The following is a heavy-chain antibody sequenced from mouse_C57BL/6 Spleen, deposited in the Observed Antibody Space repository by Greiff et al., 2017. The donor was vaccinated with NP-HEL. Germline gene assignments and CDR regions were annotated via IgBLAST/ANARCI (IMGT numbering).Heavy chain of an antibody. CDR2: IYPGDGDT. V-gene: IGHV1-82*01. CDR3: ARGYYGDY. Sequence: VQLQQSGPELVKPGASVKISCKASGYAFSSSWMNWVKQRPGKGLEWIGRIYPGDGDTNYNGKFKGKATLTADTSSSTAYMQLSSLTSEDSAVYFCARGYYGDYWGQGTTLTVSS. CDR1: GYAFSSSW. J-gene: IGHJ2*01.